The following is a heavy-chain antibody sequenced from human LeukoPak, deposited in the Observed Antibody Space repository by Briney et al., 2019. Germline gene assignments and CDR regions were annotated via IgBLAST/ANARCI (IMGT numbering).Heavy chain of an antibody. D-gene: IGHD1-26*01. CDR2: INPNSGDT. V-gene: IGHV1-2*02. CDR3: AGLGATTYDY. Sequence: ASVKVSCKASGYTFIGYYIHWVRQAPGQGLEWMGWINPNSGDTKYAQNFQGRGTMTRDTSISTAYMELSRLRSDDTAVYYCAGLGATTYDYWGQGTLVTVSS. J-gene: IGHJ4*02. CDR1: GYTFIGYY.